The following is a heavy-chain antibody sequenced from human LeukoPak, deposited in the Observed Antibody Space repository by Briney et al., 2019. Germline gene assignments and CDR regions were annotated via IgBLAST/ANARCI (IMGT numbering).Heavy chain of an antibody. CDR2: INSDGSST. CDR3: ARVSLGYCTNGVCYTTDY. Sequence: GGSLRLSCAASGFTFSSYWMHWVRQAPGKGLVWVSRINSDGSSTSYADSVKGRFTISRDNAKNTLYLQMNSLRAEDTAVYYCARVSLGYCTNGVCYTTDYWGQGTLVTVSS. CDR1: GFTFSSYW. V-gene: IGHV3-74*01. J-gene: IGHJ4*02. D-gene: IGHD2-8*01.